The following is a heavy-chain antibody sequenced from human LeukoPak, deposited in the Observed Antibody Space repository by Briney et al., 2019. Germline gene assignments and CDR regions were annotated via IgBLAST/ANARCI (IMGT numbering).Heavy chain of an antibody. CDR2: IYYSGST. CDR3: ARDLLDYNNMGCFDP. D-gene: IGHD4-11*01. V-gene: IGHV4-59*01. CDR1: GGPISMYY. J-gene: IGHJ5*02. Sequence: SETLSLTCIVSGGPISMYYWSWLRQPPGKGRECIGHIYYSGSTIYNPSLKSRVTISVDTSKNQFSLHLSSVTAADTAVYYCARDLLDYNNMGCFDPWGQGTLVTVSS.